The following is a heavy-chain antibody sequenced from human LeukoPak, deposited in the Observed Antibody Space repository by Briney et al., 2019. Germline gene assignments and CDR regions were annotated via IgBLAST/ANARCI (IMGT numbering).Heavy chain of an antibody. Sequence: ASVKVSCKASGYIFDIHAIIWVRQAPGQGLEFLGWISTNTGNPTYAQGFTGRFVFSLDTSVSTAYLQISSLKAEDTAVYYCAREYYYDSSGYGGDYWGQGTLVTVSS. V-gene: IGHV7-4-1*02. CDR2: ISTNTGNP. J-gene: IGHJ4*02. CDR3: AREYYYDSSGYGGDY. D-gene: IGHD3-22*01. CDR1: GYIFDIHA.